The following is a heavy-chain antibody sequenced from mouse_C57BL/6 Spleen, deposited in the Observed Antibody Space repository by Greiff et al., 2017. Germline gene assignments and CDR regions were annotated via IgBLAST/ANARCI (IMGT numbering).Heavy chain of an antibody. Sequence: QVQLQQPGTELVKPGASVKLSCKASGYTFTSYWMHWVKQRPGQGLEWIGNINPSNGGTNYNEKFKSKATLTVDKSSSTAYMQRSSLTSEDSAVYYCARLGDYYGSSSYYFDYWGQGTTLTVSS. J-gene: IGHJ2*01. D-gene: IGHD1-1*01. CDR1: GYTFTSYW. CDR2: INPSNGGT. V-gene: IGHV1-53*01. CDR3: ARLGDYYGSSSYYFDY.